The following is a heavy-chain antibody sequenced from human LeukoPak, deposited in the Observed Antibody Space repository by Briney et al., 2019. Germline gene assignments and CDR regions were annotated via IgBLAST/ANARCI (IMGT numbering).Heavy chain of an antibody. J-gene: IGHJ4*02. D-gene: IGHD3-22*01. CDR2: IYYSGST. CDR1: GGSISSGGYY. CDR3: ARLGDGYYFIDY. Sequence: SETLSLTCTVSGGSISSGGYYWSWIRQHPGKGLEWIGYIYYSGSTYYNPSLESRVTISVDTSKNQFSLKLSSVTAADTAVYYCARLGDGYYFIDYWGQGTLVTVSS. V-gene: IGHV4-31*03.